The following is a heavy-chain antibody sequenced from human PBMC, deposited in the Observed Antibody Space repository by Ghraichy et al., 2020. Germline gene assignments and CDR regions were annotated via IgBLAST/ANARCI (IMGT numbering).Heavy chain of an antibody. D-gene: IGHD1-14*01. CDR2: ISSSGSTI. Sequence: GGSLRLSCAASGFTFSDYYMSWIRQAPGKGLEWVSYISSSGSTIYYADSVKGRFTISRDNAKNSLYLQMNSLRAEDTAVYYCARDPERTVGTQNRRQGWFDPWGQGTLVTVSS. CDR3: ARDPERTVGTQNRRQGWFDP. CDR1: GFTFSDYY. V-gene: IGHV3-11*01. J-gene: IGHJ5*02.